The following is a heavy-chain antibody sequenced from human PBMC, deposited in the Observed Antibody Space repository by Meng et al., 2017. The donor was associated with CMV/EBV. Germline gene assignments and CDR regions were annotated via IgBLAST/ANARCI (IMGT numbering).Heavy chain of an antibody. J-gene: IGHJ4*02. Sequence: GESLKISCAASEFTFSSYAMHWVRQAPGKGLEWVAVISYDGSNKYYADSVKGRFTIPRDNSKNTLYLQMNSLRAEDTAVYYCAREEGDCWGQGTLVTVSS. V-gene: IGHV3-30*04. CDR3: AREEGDC. CDR2: ISYDGSNK. CDR1: EFTFSSYA.